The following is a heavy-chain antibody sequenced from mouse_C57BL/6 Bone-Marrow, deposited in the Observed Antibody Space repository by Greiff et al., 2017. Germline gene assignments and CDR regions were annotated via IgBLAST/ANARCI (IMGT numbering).Heavy chain of an antibody. D-gene: IGHD1-1*01. J-gene: IGHJ4*01. CDR3: ASYDGSSYYYAMDY. CDR1: GFNIKNTY. V-gene: IGHV14-3*01. CDR2: IDPANGNT. Sequence: VQLQQPVAELVRPGASVKLSCTASGFNIKNTYMHWVKQRPEQGLEWIGRIDPANGNTKYAPKFQGKATITADTSSNTAYLQLSSLTAEDTAIYYCASYDGSSYYYAMDYWGQGTSVTVSS.